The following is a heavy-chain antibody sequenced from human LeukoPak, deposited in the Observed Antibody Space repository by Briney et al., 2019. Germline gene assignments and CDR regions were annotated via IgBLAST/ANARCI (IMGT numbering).Heavy chain of an antibody. CDR1: GGSLSSYY. D-gene: IGHD3-22*01. Sequence: SETLSLTCTVSGGSLSSYYWSWIRQPPGKGLEWIGYIYYSGSTNYNPSLKSRVTISVDTSKNQFSLKLSSVTAADTAVYYCALGVAGSGYSTFDYWGQGTLVTVSS. CDR2: IYYSGST. CDR3: ALGVAGSGYSTFDY. J-gene: IGHJ4*02. V-gene: IGHV4-59*01.